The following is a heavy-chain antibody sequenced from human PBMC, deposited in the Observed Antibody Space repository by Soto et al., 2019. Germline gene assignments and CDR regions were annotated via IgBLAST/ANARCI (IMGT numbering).Heavy chain of an antibody. CDR1: GFTFTNYW. V-gene: IGHV3-74*01. Sequence: EVQLVQSGGGSVQPGGSLRLSCAASGFTFTNYWMHWVRQVPGKGLVWVARIDGIGTGTSYSDFVRGRFTISRDNAENMLYLQMNSLRAEDTAVYYCTTVFEYWGRGTLVTVSS. CDR3: TTVFEY. CDR2: IDGIGTGT. J-gene: IGHJ4*02.